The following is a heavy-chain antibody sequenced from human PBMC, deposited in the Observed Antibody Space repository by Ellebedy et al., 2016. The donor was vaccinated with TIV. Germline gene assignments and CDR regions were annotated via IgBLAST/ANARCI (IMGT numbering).Heavy chain of an antibody. D-gene: IGHD1-26*01. CDR2: IHSSGNT. CDR3: ARDPLGQVVDI. J-gene: IGHJ3*02. CDR1: GGSISTSF. V-gene: IGHV4-4*07. Sequence: SETLSLTXTVPGGSISTSFWSWTPHSAGKGPGCTGRIHSSGNTHHNPSFNSRISVSVDRSNNQFSLKLNSVTAADTAVYYCARDPLGQVVDIWGQGTVVTVSS.